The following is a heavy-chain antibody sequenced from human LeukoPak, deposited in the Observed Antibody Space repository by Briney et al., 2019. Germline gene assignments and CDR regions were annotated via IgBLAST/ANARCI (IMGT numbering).Heavy chain of an antibody. Sequence: SETLSLTCTVSGGSISSYYWSWIRQPPGKGLEWIGYIYYSGSTNYNPSLKSRVTISVDTSKNQFSLKLSSVTAADTAVYYCARTVGYCSGGSCADAFAIWGQGTMVTVSS. D-gene: IGHD2-15*01. J-gene: IGHJ3*02. CDR3: ARTVGYCSGGSCADAFAI. CDR1: GGSISSYY. CDR2: IYYSGST. V-gene: IGHV4-59*01.